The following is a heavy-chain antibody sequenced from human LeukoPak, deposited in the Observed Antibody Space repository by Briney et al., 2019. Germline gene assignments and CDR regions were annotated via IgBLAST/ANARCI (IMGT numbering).Heavy chain of an antibody. CDR2: INPNSGGT. D-gene: IGHD3-3*01. CDR3: ARGRIFGVVNYYYYGMDV. V-gene: IGHV1-2*02. CDR1: GYTFTGYY. J-gene: IGHJ6*02. Sequence: EASVKVSCKASGYTFTGYYMHWVRQAPGQGLEWMGWINPNSGGTNYAQKFQGRVTMTRNTSISTAYMELSSLRSEDTAVYYCARGRIFGVVNYYYYGMDVWGQGTTVTVSS.